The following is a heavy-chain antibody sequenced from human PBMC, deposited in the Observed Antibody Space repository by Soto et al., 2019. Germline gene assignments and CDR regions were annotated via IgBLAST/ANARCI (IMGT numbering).Heavy chain of an antibody. CDR2: INHTGGT. Sequence: LSETLSLTCAVYGGSVNGYYWNWTRQPPGKGLEWIGEINHTGGTHYNPSLKSRVTMSVDTSKNQFSLRLSSVTAADTAIYYCATRITVFGLLIPPFDPWGQGTQVTVSS. J-gene: IGHJ5*02. D-gene: IGHD3-3*01. V-gene: IGHV4-34*01. CDR3: ATRITVFGLLIPPFDP. CDR1: GGSVNGYY.